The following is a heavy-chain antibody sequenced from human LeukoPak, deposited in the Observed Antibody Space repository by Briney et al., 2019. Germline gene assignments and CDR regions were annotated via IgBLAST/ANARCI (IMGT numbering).Heavy chain of an antibody. CDR3: ATLSIVVVTANLDY. CDR2: IIPILGIA. D-gene: IGHD2-21*02. J-gene: IGHJ4*02. Sequence: SVRVSCKASGGTFSSYAISWVRQAPGQGLEWMGRIIPILGIANYAQKFQGRVTITADKSTSTAYMELSSLRSEDTAVYYCATLSIVVVTANLDYWGQGTLVTVSS. V-gene: IGHV1-69*04. CDR1: GGTFSSYA.